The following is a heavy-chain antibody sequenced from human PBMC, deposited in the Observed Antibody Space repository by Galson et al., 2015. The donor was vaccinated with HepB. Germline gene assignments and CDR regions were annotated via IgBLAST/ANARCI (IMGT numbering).Heavy chain of an antibody. V-gene: IGHV1-18*01. CDR3: ARVISDILTGYLTYQYYYGMDV. CDR2: INTYNGSA. J-gene: IGHJ6*02. Sequence: VKVSCKASRYTFIYYGITWVRQAPGQGLEWMGWINTYNGSANYAQKLQGRVTMTADTFTGTAYMELRSLRSDDTAVYYCARVISDILTGYLTYQYYYGMDVWGQGATVTVSS. CDR1: RYTFIYYG. D-gene: IGHD3-9*01.